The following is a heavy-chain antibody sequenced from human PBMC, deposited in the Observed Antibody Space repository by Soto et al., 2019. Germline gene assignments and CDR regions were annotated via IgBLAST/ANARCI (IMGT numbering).Heavy chain of an antibody. D-gene: IGHD4-17*01. CDR3: ARVQPYDYGANSGWFDP. CDR2: VFYSGAT. Sequence: QVQLQESGPGLVTPSQALSLTCSVSGGPISRGGYYWSWIRQYPGKGLEWIGYVFYSGATYYNPSLKGGSFISVDTSKNQFSLRLSSVTAADTAVYYCARVQPYDYGANSGWFDPWGQGTLVTVSA. V-gene: IGHV4-31*03. CDR1: GGPISRGGYY. J-gene: IGHJ5*02.